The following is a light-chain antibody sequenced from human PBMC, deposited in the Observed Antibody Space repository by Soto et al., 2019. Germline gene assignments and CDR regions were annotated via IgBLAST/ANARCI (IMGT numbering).Light chain of an antibody. V-gene: IGKV3-15*01. Sequence: ETLMTQSPVTLSVSPGARVTLSCMASQSVTSNLAWYHQKPGQAPRLRIYGASTRATGIPARFTGSGSGTEFTLSISSLQSEDFGIYYCQQYNNWPQTFGQGTKVYIK. CDR2: GAS. CDR1: QSVTSN. CDR3: QQYNNWPQT. J-gene: IGKJ1*01.